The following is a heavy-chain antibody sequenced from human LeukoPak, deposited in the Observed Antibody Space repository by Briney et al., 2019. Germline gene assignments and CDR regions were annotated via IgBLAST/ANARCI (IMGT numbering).Heavy chain of an antibody. Sequence: PSETLSPTCTVSGGSISSSSYYWGWIRQPPGKGLEWIGSIYYSGSTYYNPSLKSRVTISVDTSKNQFSLKLSSVTAADTAVYYCASKRGYYGDYGMNWFDPWGQGTLVTVSS. V-gene: IGHV4-39*01. D-gene: IGHD4-17*01. CDR1: GGSISSSSYY. CDR2: IYYSGST. CDR3: ASKRGYYGDYGMNWFDP. J-gene: IGHJ5*02.